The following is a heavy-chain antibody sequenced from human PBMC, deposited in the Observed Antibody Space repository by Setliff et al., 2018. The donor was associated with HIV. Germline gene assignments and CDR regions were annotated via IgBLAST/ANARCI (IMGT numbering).Heavy chain of an antibody. CDR2: IFPGDSET. Sequence: PGESLKISCKESGYSFPNDWIGWVRQMPGKGLEWVAIIFPGDSETRYSPSFEGQVTISADGSINTVYLQWSSLRASDTAIYYCTRHPLRPGIAGYFYFVDVWGTGTTVTVSS. D-gene: IGHD3-9*01. CDR1: GYSFPNDW. CDR3: TRHPLRPGIAGYFYFVDV. J-gene: IGHJ6*03. V-gene: IGHV5-51*01.